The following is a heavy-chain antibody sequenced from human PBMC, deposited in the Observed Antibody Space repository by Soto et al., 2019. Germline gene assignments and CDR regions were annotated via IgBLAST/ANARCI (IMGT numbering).Heavy chain of an antibody. Sequence: EVQLLESGGGLVQPGGSLRLSCAASGFTFTPYAMTWVRQAPGKGLEWVSVITGGVGITYYADTVTGRLPISRDNSKDTLYLQMNNLRAEATAVYYCAKFQGGTFKQWYFHYWGQGTLVTVSS. CDR1: GFTFTPYA. CDR2: ITGGVGIT. V-gene: IGHV3-23*01. D-gene: IGHD3-16*01. J-gene: IGHJ4*02. CDR3: AKFQGGTFKQWYFHY.